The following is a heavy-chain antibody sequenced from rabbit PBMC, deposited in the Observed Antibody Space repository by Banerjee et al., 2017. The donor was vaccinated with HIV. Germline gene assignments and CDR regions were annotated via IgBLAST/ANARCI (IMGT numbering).Heavy chain of an antibody. CDR1: GFDLSSHYY. V-gene: IGHV1S40*01. J-gene: IGHJ4*01. Sequence: QSLEESGGDLVKPGASLTLTCTASGFDLSSHYYMCWVRQAPGKGLEWIASINVDSTGITYYASWAKGRFTISKTSSTTVTLQMTSLTAADTATYFCARDLAGVIGWNFNLWGPGTLVTVS. CDR2: INVDSTGIT. D-gene: IGHD4-1*01. CDR3: ARDLAGVIGWNFNL.